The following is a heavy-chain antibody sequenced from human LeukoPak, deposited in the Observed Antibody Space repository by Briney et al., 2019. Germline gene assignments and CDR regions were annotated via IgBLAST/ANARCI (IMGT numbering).Heavy chain of an antibody. CDR2: IYYSGST. D-gene: IGHD3-3*01. CDR3: ATSYYDFWSGYFAWFDP. CDR1: GGSVSSGSYY. Sequence: PSETLSLTCTVSGGSVSSGSYYWSWIRQPPGKGLEWIGYIYYSGSTNYNPSLESRVAISVDTSKNQFSLKLSSVTAADTAVYYCATSYYDFWSGYFAWFDPWGQGTLVTVSS. V-gene: IGHV4-61*01. J-gene: IGHJ5*02.